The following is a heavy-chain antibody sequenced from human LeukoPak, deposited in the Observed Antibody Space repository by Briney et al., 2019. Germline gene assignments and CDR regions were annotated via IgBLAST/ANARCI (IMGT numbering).Heavy chain of an antibody. J-gene: IGHJ5*02. CDR3: AQSLGSGNWIGNWFDP. V-gene: IGHV4-59*08. CDR2: ISYSGST. Sequence: SETLSLTCTVSGGSVSSYYWSWIRQPPGKGLEWIGYISYSGSTNYNPSLKSRVTISVDTSKNQFSLKLTSVTAADTAIYYCAQSLGSGNWIGNWFDPWGQGTLVTVSS. CDR1: GGSVSSYY. D-gene: IGHD1-1*01.